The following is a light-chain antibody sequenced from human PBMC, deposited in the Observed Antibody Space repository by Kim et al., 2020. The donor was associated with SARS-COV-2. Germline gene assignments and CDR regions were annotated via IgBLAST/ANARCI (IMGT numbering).Light chain of an antibody. V-gene: IGLV3-19*01. J-gene: IGLJ2*01. CDR3: NSRDSSAQHLG. Sequence: SSELTQDPAVSVALGQTVRITCQGDSLRSYYASWYQQKPGQAPVLVIYGKNNRPSGIPDRFSGSSSGNTASLTITGAQAEDEADYYCNSRDSSAQHLGFGGGTQLTVL. CDR1: SLRSYY. CDR2: GKN.